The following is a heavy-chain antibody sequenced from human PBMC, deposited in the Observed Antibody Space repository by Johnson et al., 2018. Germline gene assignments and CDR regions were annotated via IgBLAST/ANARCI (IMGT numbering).Heavy chain of an antibody. D-gene: IGHD3-10*01. CDR2: IWYDGSNK. Sequence: QVQLVQSGGGVVQPGRSLRLSCAASGFTFSSYGMHWVRQAPGKGLEWVAVIWYDGSNKYYADSVKGRFTISRDNSKNTLYLQMNSLRAEDTAVYYCARVLLLWFGEYYDAFDIWGQGTMVTVSS. V-gene: IGHV3-33*01. CDR1: GFTFSSYG. CDR3: ARVLLLWFGEYYDAFDI. J-gene: IGHJ3*02.